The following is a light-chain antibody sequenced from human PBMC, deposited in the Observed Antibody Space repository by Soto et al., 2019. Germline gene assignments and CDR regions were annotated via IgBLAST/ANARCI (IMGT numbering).Light chain of an antibody. V-gene: IGKV1-33*01. CDR1: QDMKNY. CDR3: QQSDHVPF. J-gene: IGKJ4*01. CDR2: DAS. Sequence: DIQMTQSPSSLSASVGDRVTITCRASQDMKNYLNWYQHKPGKAPKLLIYDASFLETGVPPRFSGSGSGTDFIFTITSLQPEDIATYYWQQSDHVPFFGGGTKVEIK.